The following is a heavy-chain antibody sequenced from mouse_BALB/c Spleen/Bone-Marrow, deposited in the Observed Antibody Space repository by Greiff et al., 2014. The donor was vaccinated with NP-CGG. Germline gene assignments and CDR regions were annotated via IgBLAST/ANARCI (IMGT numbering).Heavy chain of an antibody. D-gene: IGHD4-1*01. CDR3: TRDAGNFDY. J-gene: IGHJ2*01. CDR1: GYTFTDYE. V-gene: IGHV1-15*01. Sequence: VVESGAELVRPGASVKLSCKALGYTFTDYEIHWVKQTPVHGLEWIGAIHLGSAGAAYNQKFKGKATLTADKSSSTAYMELSGLTSEDSAVYYCTRDAGNFDYWGQGTTLTVSS. CDR2: IHLGSAGA.